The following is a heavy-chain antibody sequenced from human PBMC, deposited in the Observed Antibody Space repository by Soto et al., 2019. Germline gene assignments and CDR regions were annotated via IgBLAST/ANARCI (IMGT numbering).Heavy chain of an antibody. CDR1: GFTFSSYA. D-gene: IGHD4-4*01. CDR3: AREGLNYPAGYYYYGMDV. CDR2: ISYDGSNK. Sequence: QVQLVESGGGVVQPGRSLRLSCAASGFTFSSYAMHWVRQAPGKGLEWVAVISYDGSNKYYADSVKGRFTISRDNSKNTLYLQMNSRRAEDTAVYYCAREGLNYPAGYYYYGMDVWGHGTTVTVSS. J-gene: IGHJ6*02. V-gene: IGHV3-30-3*01.